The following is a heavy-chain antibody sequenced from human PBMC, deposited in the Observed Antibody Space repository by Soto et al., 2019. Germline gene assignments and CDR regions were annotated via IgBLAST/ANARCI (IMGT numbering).Heavy chain of an antibody. CDR2: ISGSGGST. V-gene: IGHV3-23*01. Sequence: PGGSLRLSCAASGFTFSSYATSWVRQAPGKGLEWVSAISGSGGSTYYADSVKGRFTISRDNSKNTLYLQMNSLRAEDTAVYYCAKDDYGDFAFDYWGQGTLVTVSS. CDR1: GFTFSSYA. J-gene: IGHJ4*02. CDR3: AKDDYGDFAFDY. D-gene: IGHD4-17*01.